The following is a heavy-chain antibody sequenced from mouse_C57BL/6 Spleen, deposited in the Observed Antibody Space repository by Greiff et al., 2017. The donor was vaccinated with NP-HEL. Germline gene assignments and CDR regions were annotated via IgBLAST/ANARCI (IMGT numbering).Heavy chain of an antibody. V-gene: IGHV3-1*01. Sequence: EVQLVESGPGMVKPSQSLSLTCTVTGYSITSGYDWHWIRHFPGNKLEWMGYISYSGSTNYNPSLKSRISITHDTSKNHFFLKLNSVTTEDTATYYCARSLYYGYAYFDVWGTGTTVTVSS. CDR1: GYSITSGYD. CDR2: ISYSGST. D-gene: IGHD2-2*01. CDR3: ARSLYYGYAYFDV. J-gene: IGHJ1*03.